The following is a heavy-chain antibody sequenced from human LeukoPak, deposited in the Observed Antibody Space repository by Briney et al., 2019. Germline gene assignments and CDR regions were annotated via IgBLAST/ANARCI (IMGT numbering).Heavy chain of an antibody. V-gene: IGHV1-46*01. Sequence: ASVKVSCKAFGYTFTSNYMHWVRQAPGQGPEWMGVISPSGGSTTYAQKFQGRVTLTRDMSTSTDYLELSSLRSEDTAVYYCARVFVGASDYWGQGTLVTVSS. CDR2: ISPSGGST. CDR3: ARVFVGASDY. D-gene: IGHD1-26*01. J-gene: IGHJ4*02. CDR1: GYTFTSNY.